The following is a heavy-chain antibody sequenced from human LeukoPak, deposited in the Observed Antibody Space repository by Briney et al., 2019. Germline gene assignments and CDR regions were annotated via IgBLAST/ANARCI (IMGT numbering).Heavy chain of an antibody. CDR3: ARGEVATPRSYYFDY. D-gene: IGHD5-24*01. CDR1: GGSISHNY. J-gene: IGHJ4*02. Sequence: SETLSLTCTVSGGSISHNYWNWIRQPAGKGLEWIGRIYASGSTIYNPSLKSRVTMSVDTSKNQFSLGLSSVTAADTALYYCARGEVATPRSYYFDYWGQGALVTVSS. CDR2: IYASGST. V-gene: IGHV4-4*07.